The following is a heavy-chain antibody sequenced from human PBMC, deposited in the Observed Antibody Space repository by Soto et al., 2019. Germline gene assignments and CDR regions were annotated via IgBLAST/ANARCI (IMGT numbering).Heavy chain of an antibody. CDR3: ARVKTVTNELDY. Sequence: QVQLVQSGAEEKKPGASVKVSCKASGYTFTSYAMHWVRQAPGQRLEWMGWINAGNGNTKYSQKFQGRVTITRDTSASTAYMELSSLRSEDTAVYYCARVKTVTNELDYWGQGTLVTVSS. CDR2: INAGNGNT. V-gene: IGHV1-3*05. CDR1: GYTFTSYA. D-gene: IGHD4-17*01. J-gene: IGHJ4*02.